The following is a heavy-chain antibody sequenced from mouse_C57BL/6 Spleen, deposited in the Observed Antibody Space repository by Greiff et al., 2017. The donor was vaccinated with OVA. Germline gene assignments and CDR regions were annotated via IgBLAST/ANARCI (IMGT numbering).Heavy chain of an antibody. CDR3: ARRLWSDGAY. J-gene: IGHJ3*01. CDR1: GFTFSDYG. V-gene: IGHV5-17*01. Sequence: DVKLVESGGGLVKPGGSLKLSCAASGFTFSDYGMHWVRQAPEKGLEWVAYISSGSSTIYYADTVKGRFTISRDNAKNTLFLQMTSLRSEDTAMYYCARRLWSDGAYWGQGTLVTVSA. CDR2: ISSGSSTI. D-gene: IGHD1-1*02.